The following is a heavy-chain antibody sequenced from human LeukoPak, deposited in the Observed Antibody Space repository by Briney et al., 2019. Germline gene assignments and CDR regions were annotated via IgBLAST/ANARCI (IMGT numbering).Heavy chain of an antibody. Sequence: SETLSLTCTVSGGSINSYYWSWIRQPPGKGLEWIGYIYYSGSTNYNPSLKSRVTISVDTSKNQFSLKMSSVTTADTAVYYCARARDGHINNWFDPWGQGTLVTVSS. CDR2: IYYSGST. D-gene: IGHD5-24*01. CDR3: ARARDGHINNWFDP. CDR1: GGSINSYY. V-gene: IGHV4-59*01. J-gene: IGHJ5*02.